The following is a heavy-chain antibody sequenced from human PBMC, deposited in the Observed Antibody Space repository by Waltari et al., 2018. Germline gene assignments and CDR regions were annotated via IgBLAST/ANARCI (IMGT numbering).Heavy chain of an antibody. V-gene: IGHV3-66*02. Sequence: LQLQESGPGLVKPSETLSLTCTVSGGAINSSGFLWGWIRQPPGKGLEWVSVIYSGGSTYYADSVRGRFTISRDNSKNTVSLQMNSLRPEDTALYYCARLNFGSGIAVYYWGQGTLVTVSS. CDR1: GGAINSSGF. D-gene: IGHD3-10*01. CDR3: ARLNFGSGIAVYY. J-gene: IGHJ4*02. CDR2: IYSGGST.